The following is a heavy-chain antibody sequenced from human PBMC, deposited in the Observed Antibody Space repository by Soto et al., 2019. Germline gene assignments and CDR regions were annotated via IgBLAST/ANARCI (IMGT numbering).Heavy chain of an antibody. D-gene: IGHD3-22*01. CDR2: ISSSSSYI. J-gene: IGHJ6*02. V-gene: IGHV3-21*01. Sequence: LRLSCAASGFTFSSYSMNWVRQAPGKGLEWVSSISSSSSYIYYADSVKGRFTISRDNAKNSLYLQMNSLRAEDTAVYYCARDGGLLDYDSSGSHTDVWGQGTTVTVSS. CDR3: ARDGGLLDYDSSGSHTDV. CDR1: GFTFSSYS.